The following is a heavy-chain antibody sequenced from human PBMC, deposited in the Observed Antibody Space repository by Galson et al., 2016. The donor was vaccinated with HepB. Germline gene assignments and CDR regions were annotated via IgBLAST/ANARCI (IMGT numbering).Heavy chain of an antibody. Sequence: SLRLSCAAPGFTFSNYGMHWVRQAPGKGLEWVAVIWYDEGNKYYGDSVKGRFTISRDNSKNTLYLQMNSLRAEDTAVYYCARVPNYEGAFDIWGQGTMVTVSS. CDR3: ARVPNYEGAFDI. CDR1: GFTFSNYG. CDR2: IWYDEGNK. D-gene: IGHD3-16*01. J-gene: IGHJ3*02. V-gene: IGHV3-33*01.